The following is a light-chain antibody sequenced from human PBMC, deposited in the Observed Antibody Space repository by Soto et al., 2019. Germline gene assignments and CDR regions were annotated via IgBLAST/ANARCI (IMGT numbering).Light chain of an antibody. V-gene: IGKV1-33*01. CDR3: QQYDNLPPLT. J-gene: IGKJ4*01. CDR1: QDISNY. Sequence: DIQMTQSPSSLSAPVGDRVTITCQASQDISNYLNWYQQKPGKAPKLLIYDASNLETGVPSRFSGSGSGTDFTFTISSLQPEDIATYYCQQYDNLPPLTFGGGTKVDIK. CDR2: DAS.